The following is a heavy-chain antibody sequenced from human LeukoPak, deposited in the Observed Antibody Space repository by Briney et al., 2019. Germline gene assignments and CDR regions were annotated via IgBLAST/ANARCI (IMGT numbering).Heavy chain of an antibody. Sequence: PSETLSLTCTVSGGSISSSYWSWIRQPPGKGLEWIGYIYYSGSTNYNPSLKSRVTISVDTSKNQFSLKLSSVTAADTAVYYCARVNYYYDSSGYYYAEDYWGQGTLVTVSS. CDR3: ARVNYYYDSSGYYYAEDY. CDR2: IYYSGST. J-gene: IGHJ4*02. CDR1: GGSISSSY. V-gene: IGHV4-59*01. D-gene: IGHD3-22*01.